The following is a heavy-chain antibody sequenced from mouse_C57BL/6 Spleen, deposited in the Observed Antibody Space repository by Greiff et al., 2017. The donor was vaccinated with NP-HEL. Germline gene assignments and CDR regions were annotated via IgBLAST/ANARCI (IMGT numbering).Heavy chain of an antibody. D-gene: IGHD4-1*01. CDR3: ARGTGTSYYFDY. V-gene: IGHV3-8*01. J-gene: IGHJ2*01. CDR2: ISYSGST. Sequence: EVKVVESGPGLAKPSQTLSLTCSVTGYSITSDYWNWIRKFPGNKLEYMGYISYSGSTYYNPSPKSRISITRDTSKNQYCLQLNSVTTEDTATYYCARGTGTSYYFDYWGQGTTLTVSS. CDR1: GYSITSDY.